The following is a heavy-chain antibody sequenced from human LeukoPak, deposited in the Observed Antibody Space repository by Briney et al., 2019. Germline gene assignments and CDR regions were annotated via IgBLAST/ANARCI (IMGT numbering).Heavy chain of an antibody. J-gene: IGHJ4*02. D-gene: IGHD5-18*01. CDR2: ISSTGSNI. CDR1: AFTFSSYE. V-gene: IGHV3-48*03. CDR3: ARGGRGYSFAQADY. Sequence: GGSLRLSCAASAFTFSSYEMNWVRQAPGKGLEWVSYISSTGSNIYYSDSVKGRFTISRDNAKNSLYLQMNSVRAEDTAVYYCARGGRGYSFAQADYWGQGTLVTVSS.